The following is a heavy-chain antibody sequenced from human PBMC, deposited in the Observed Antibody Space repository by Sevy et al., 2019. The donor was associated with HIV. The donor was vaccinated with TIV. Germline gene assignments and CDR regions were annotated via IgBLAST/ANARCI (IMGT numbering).Heavy chain of an antibody. V-gene: IGHV1-8*01. Sequence: ASVKVSCKASGYTFTSYDINWVRQATGQGLEWMGWMNPNSGNTGYAQKFQGRVTMTRNTSISTAYMELSSLRSEDTAVYYCARARVVVGASAFDIWGQRTMVTVSS. D-gene: IGHD1-26*01. CDR1: GYTFTSYD. CDR3: ARARVVVGASAFDI. CDR2: MNPNSGNT. J-gene: IGHJ3*02.